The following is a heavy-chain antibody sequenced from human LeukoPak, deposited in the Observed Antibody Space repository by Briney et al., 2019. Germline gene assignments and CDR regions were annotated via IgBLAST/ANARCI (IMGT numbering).Heavy chain of an antibody. CDR1: GGSISSYY. J-gene: IGHJ4*02. V-gene: IGHV4-59*01. Sequence: SETLSLTCTVSGGSISSYYWSWIRQPPGKGLEWIGYIYYSGSTNYNPSLKSRVTISVDTSKNQFSLKLSSVTAADAAVYYCAAINSGSYYGSLYYWGQGTLVTVSS. D-gene: IGHD1-26*01. CDR2: IYYSGST. CDR3: AAINSGSYYGSLYY.